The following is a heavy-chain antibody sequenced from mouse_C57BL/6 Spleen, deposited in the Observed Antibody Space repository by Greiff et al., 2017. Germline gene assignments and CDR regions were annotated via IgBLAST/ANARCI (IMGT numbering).Heavy chain of an antibody. CDR1: GFSLTSYG. D-gene: IGHD1-1*01. V-gene: IGHV2-2*01. J-gene: IGHJ4*01. Sequence: VQLQESGPGLVQPSQSLSITCTVSGFSLTSYGVHWVRQSPGKGLEWLGVIWSGGSTDYNAAFISRLSISKDNSKSQVFFKMNRLQADDTAIYYCARNPPSYYFNAMDYWGQGTSVTVSS. CDR2: IWSGGST. CDR3: ARNPPSYYFNAMDY.